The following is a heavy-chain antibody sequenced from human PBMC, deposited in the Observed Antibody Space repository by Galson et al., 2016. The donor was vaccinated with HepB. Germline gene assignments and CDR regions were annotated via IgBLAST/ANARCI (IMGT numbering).Heavy chain of an antibody. V-gene: IGHV3-23*01. D-gene: IGHD1-1*01. CDR3: AKGGGGTTGGYPLGS. CDR2: IRSGGDT. J-gene: IGHJ5*02. CDR1: GFPFSNYV. Sequence: SLRLSCAASGFPFSNYVMTWVRQTPGKGLEWVSNIRSGGDTYYADSLKGRFTVSRDDSRNMLYLQMSSLRVDDTAVYSCAKGGGGTTGGYPLGSWGRGSLVTVSS.